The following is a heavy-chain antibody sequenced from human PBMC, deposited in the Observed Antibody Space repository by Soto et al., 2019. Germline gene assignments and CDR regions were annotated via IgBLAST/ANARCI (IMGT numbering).Heavy chain of an antibody. V-gene: IGHV1-2*02. J-gene: IGHJ4*02. CDR3: ARARVYYYDSSGHDY. D-gene: IGHD3-22*01. Sequence: ASVQVSCKASGYTFTGYYMHWVRQAPGQGLEWLGWINPNNGDTNYAQKFQGRVTMTRDTPISTAYMELSRLRSDDTAVYYCARARVYYYDSSGHDYWGQGTLVTVSS. CDR1: GYTFTGYY. CDR2: INPNNGDT.